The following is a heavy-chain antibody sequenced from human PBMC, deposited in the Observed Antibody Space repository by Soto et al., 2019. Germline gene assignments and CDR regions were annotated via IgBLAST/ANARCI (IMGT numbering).Heavy chain of an antibody. V-gene: IGHV1-18*01. CDR2: ISAYNGNT. Sequence: QVQLVQSGAEVKKPGASVKVSCKASGYTFTSYGISWVRQAPGQGLEWMGWISAYNGNTNYAQKLQGRVTMTTDTSTSTAYLELGGLRSDDTSVYYCASGVLYWRSRMNDAFDIWGQGTMVTVSS. D-gene: IGHD2-8*02. CDR3: ASGVLYWRSRMNDAFDI. CDR1: GYTFTSYG. J-gene: IGHJ3*02.